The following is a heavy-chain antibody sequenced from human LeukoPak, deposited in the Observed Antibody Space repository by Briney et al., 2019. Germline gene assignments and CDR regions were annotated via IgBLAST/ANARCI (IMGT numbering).Heavy chain of an antibody. CDR3: ARAPGYRSFLDY. J-gene: IGHJ4*02. D-gene: IGHD5-12*01. V-gene: IGHV3-23*01. Sequence: PGGSLRLSCAVSRFNFNNYAMTWVRQAPGKGLEWVSAIGGSGVSAFYGDSVKGRFSISRDNSKNTLYLQMNSLRAEDMAVYYCARAPGYRSFLDYWGQGTLVTVSS. CDR2: IGGSGVSA. CDR1: RFNFNNYA.